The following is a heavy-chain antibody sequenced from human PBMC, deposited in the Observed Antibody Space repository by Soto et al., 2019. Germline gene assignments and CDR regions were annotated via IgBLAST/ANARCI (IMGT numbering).Heavy chain of an antibody. CDR3: ARDSRGYYTISYFDY. D-gene: IGHD3-3*01. CDR2: ISSSSSTI. CDR1: GFTFSSYS. Sequence: GSLRLSCAASGFTFSSYSMNWVRQAPGKGLEWVSYISSSSSTIYYADSVKGRFTISRDNAKNSLYLQMNSLRDKDTAVYYCARDSRGYYTISYFDYWGQGTLVTVSS. V-gene: IGHV3-48*02. J-gene: IGHJ4*02.